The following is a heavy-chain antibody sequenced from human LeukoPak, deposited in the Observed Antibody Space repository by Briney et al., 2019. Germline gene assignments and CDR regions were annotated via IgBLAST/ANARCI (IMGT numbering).Heavy chain of an antibody. CDR2: IYFPGTT. CDR1: GGSISSSY. J-gene: IGHJ6*02. CDR3: ARADCSTTSCPMDV. D-gene: IGHD2-2*01. V-gene: IGHV4-59*01. Sequence: SETLSLTCTVSGGSISSSYWTWIRQPPGKGLEWIGYIYFPGTTNYSPSLKSRVTMSVDTSNNQFSLRLTSVTAADTAVYYCARADCSTTSCPMDVWGQGTTVTVSS.